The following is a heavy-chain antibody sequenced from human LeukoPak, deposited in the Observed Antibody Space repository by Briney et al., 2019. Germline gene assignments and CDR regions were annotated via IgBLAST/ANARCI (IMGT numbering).Heavy chain of an antibody. CDR1: GFTFSSYW. J-gene: IGHJ6*03. Sequence: GGSLRLSCAASGFTFSSYWMHWVRQAPGKGLVWVSRTNSDGSSTSYADSVKGRFTISRDNAKNTLYLQMNSLRAEDTAVYYCARGDDGYNYYYYYMDVWGKGTTVTVSS. V-gene: IGHV3-74*01. CDR2: TNSDGSST. CDR3: ARGDDGYNYYYYYMDV. D-gene: IGHD5-18*01.